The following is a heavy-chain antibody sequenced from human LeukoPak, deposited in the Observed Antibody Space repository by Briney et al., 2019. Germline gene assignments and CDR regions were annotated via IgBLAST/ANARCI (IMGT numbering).Heavy chain of an antibody. CDR1: GYAFTSYG. CDR2: ISAYNGNT. D-gene: IGHD3-22*01. CDR3: ARFTSGYYGYFDY. V-gene: IGHV1-18*01. Sequence: ASVKVSCKASGYAFTSYGISWVRQAPGQGLEWMGWISAYNGNTNYAQKLQGRVTMTTDTSTSTAYMELSRVRSDDTAVYYCARFTSGYYGYFDYWGQGTLVTVSS. J-gene: IGHJ4*02.